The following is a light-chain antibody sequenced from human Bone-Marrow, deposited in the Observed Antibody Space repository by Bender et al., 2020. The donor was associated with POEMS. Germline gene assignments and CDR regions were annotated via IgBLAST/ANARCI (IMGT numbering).Light chain of an antibody. CDR1: SSNIGAGYD. CDR3: AAWDDSLSGWV. V-gene: IGLV1-47*01. CDR2: KNN. J-gene: IGLJ3*02. Sequence: QSVLTQPPSVSGAPGQTVTISCSGSSSNIGAGYDVHWYQQLPGTAPKLLIYKNNQRPSGVPDRFSGSKSGPSASLAISGLRSEDEADYYCAAWDDSLSGWVFGGGTKLTVL.